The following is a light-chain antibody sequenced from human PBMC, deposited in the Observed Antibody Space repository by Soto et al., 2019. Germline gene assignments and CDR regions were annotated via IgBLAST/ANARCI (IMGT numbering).Light chain of an antibody. J-gene: IGKJ1*01. Sequence: EIVMTQSPATLSVSPGERATLSCRASQSVSSNLAWYQQKPGQAPRLLIYGASTRATGIPARFSGSGSGTEFTITITRLQSEDFSIYYCQHYNNWPPWTFGQGTKVEIK. CDR2: GAS. CDR3: QHYNNWPPWT. CDR1: QSVSSN. V-gene: IGKV3-15*01.